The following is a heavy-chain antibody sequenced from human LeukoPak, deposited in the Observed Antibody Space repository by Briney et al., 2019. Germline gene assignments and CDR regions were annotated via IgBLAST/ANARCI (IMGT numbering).Heavy chain of an antibody. CDR1: AYTLTGYY. J-gene: IGHJ6*02. V-gene: IGHV1-2*02. Sequence: ASVKVSCKASAYTLTGYYMHWVRQAPGQGLEWVGWINPHSGGTNYAQKFQGRVTMTRDTSISTAYMELSRLRSDDTAVYYCARGSGWYYGMDVWGQGTTVTVSS. CDR2: INPHSGGT. D-gene: IGHD6-19*01. CDR3: ARGSGWYYGMDV.